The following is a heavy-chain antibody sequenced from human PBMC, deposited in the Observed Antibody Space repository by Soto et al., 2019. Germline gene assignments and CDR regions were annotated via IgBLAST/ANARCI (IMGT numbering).Heavy chain of an antibody. CDR1: GFTFDDYA. D-gene: IGHD2-2*01. CDR2: ISGNSGTI. V-gene: IGHV3-48*04. CDR3: ARIGIVVVPAAIPH. J-gene: IGHJ4*02. Sequence: TGGSLRLSCAASGFTFDDYAMNWVRQAPGKGLEWLSYISGNSGTIYYADSVKGRFTISRDNAKNSLYLQMNSLRAEDTAVYYCARIGIVVVPAAIPHWGQGTLVTVSS.